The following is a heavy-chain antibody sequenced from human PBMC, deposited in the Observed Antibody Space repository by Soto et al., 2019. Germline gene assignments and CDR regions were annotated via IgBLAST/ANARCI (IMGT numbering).Heavy chain of an antibody. CDR2: VSAGSSSI. J-gene: IGHJ4*02. Sequence: EVQLVESGGGLVKPGGSLRLSCAASGFTFGSYTMNWVRQAPGRGLEWVSSVSAGSSSIYYADSVKGRRTISRDNARNSLYLQLNSLRAEDTAVYYCARGTGYFDFWGQGTLVTVSS. D-gene: IGHD1-1*01. CDR3: ARGTGYFDF. CDR1: GFTFGSYT. V-gene: IGHV3-21*01.